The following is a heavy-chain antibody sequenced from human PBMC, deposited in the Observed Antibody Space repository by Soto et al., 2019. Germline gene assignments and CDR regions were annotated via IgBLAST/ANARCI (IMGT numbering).Heavy chain of an antibody. Sequence: QGLEWMGGIIPIFVTANYAQKFQVRVTITADESTSTAYMELSSLRSEDTAVYYCARGYSHLVRIAATFVALDIWGQGTMVTVSS. J-gene: IGHJ3*02. D-gene: IGHD6-13*01. CDR3: ARGYSHLVRIAATFVALDI. V-gene: IGHV1-69*01. CDR2: IIPIFVTA.